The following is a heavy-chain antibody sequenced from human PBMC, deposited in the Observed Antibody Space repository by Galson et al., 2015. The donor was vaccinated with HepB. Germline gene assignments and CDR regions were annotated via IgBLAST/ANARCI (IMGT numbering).Heavy chain of an antibody. CDR3: AKGDRGYSYGSYCYFDL. CDR2: ISGSGGST. V-gene: IGHV3-23*01. CDR1: GFIFSNYA. J-gene: IGHJ2*01. D-gene: IGHD5-18*01. Sequence: SVRVSCAASGFIFSNYAMRWVRQAPGQGLEWVSGISGSGGSTYYADSVKGRFTISRDNSKKTLYLLMNSLRAEDTAVYYCAKGDRGYSYGSYCYFDLWGRGTLVTVSS.